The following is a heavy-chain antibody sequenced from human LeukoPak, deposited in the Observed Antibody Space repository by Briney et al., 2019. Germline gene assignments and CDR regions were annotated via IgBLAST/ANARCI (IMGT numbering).Heavy chain of an antibody. Sequence: SETLSLTCAVYGGSFSGYYWSWIRQPPGKGLEWIGEINHSGSTNYNPSLKSRVTISVDTSKNQFSLKLSSVTAADTAVYYCARGRPGWGAMPIDYWGQGTLVTVSS. J-gene: IGHJ4*02. CDR2: INHSGST. CDR3: ARGRPGWGAMPIDY. CDR1: GGSFSGYY. D-gene: IGHD3-16*01. V-gene: IGHV4-34*01.